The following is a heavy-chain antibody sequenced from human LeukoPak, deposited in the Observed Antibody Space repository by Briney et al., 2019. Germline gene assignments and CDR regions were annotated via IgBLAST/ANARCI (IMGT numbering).Heavy chain of an antibody. D-gene: IGHD3-10*01. J-gene: IGHJ4*02. CDR3: AREITMVRGVPLYYFDY. Sequence: ASAKLSCKASGYTFTSYGISWVRQAPGQGLEWMGWISAYNGNTNYAQKLQGRVTMTTDTSTSTAYMELRSLRSDDTAVYYCAREITMVRGVPLYYFDYWGQGTLVTVSS. CDR1: GYTFTSYG. CDR2: ISAYNGNT. V-gene: IGHV1-18*04.